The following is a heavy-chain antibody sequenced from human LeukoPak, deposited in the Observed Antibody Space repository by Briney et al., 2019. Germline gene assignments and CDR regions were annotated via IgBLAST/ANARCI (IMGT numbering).Heavy chain of an antibody. V-gene: IGHV3-23*01. D-gene: IGHD2-15*01. J-gene: IGHJ4*02. Sequence: GRSLRLSCAASGFTFDDYAMIWVRQAPGKGLEWVSVITDSGDDSHHADSVKGRFTTSRDNSKSTLYLQMNGLRVEDTALYYCAKAPLRWCTVATCYLFDYWGQGTLVTVSS. CDR3: AKAPLRWCTVATCYLFDY. CDR2: ITDSGDDS. CDR1: GFTFDDYA.